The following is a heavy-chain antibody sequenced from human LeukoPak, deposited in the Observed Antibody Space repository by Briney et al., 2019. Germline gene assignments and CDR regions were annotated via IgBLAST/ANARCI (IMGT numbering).Heavy chain of an antibody. CDR1: GFTFSTYN. CDR2: ISGSGTYI. Sequence: PGGSLRLSCAVSGFTFSTYNMNWVRQAPGKGLEWVSSISGSGTYIYYADSVKGRFTVSRDNAKNSLYLQMNSLRAEDTAVYFCAKRGVVIRVILVGFHKEAYYFDSWGQGALVTVSS. CDR3: AKRGVVIRVILVGFHKEAYYFDS. J-gene: IGHJ4*02. D-gene: IGHD3-22*01. V-gene: IGHV3-21*04.